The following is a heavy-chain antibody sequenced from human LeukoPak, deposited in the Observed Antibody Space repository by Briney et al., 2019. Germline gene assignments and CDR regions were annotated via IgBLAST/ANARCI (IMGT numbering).Heavy chain of an antibody. J-gene: IGHJ4*02. Sequence: SETLSLTCAVYGGSFSGYYWSWIRQPPGKGLEWIGEINHSGSTNYNPSLKSRVTISVDTSKNQFSLKLSSVTAADTAVYYCARWGPSRGVAGLAALDYWGQGTLVTASS. CDR1: GGSFSGYY. CDR2: INHSGST. D-gene: IGHD6-19*01. V-gene: IGHV4-34*01. CDR3: ARWGPSRGVAGLAALDY.